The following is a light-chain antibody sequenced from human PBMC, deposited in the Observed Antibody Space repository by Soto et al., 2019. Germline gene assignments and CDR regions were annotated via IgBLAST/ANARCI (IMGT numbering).Light chain of an antibody. Sequence: QSALTQPASVSGSPGQSITISCTGNSSDVGSYDFVSWHRQHPGQAPKLVIYDVNYRPSGVSSRFSGSKSGNTASLTISGLQAEDEADYYCCSFSTSGTHVFGTGTKLTVL. CDR2: DVN. V-gene: IGLV2-14*01. J-gene: IGLJ1*01. CDR3: CSFSTSGTHV. CDR1: SSDVGSYDF.